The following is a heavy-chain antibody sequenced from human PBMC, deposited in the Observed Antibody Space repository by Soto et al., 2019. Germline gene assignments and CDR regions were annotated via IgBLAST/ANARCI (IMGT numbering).Heavy chain of an antibody. Sequence: EVQLLESGGGLVQPGGSLRLSCTASGFTFISYALSWVRQAPGKGLQWVSGISGTGDNTYYADSVKGRFTISRDNSKNTLYLQINSLRAEDTAVYYCAKRDYYDSGGYLPGGGWGQGTLVTVSS. CDR3: AKRDYYDSGGYLPGGG. J-gene: IGHJ4*02. CDR1: GFTFISYA. V-gene: IGHV3-23*01. CDR2: ISGTGDNT. D-gene: IGHD3-22*01.